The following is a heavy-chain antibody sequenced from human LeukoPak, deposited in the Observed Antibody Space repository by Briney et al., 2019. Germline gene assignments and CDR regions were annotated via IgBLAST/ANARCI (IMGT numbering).Heavy chain of an antibody. D-gene: IGHD5-18*01. Sequence: TGGSLRLSCAASGFTFTNFAMSWVRQAPGKGLESVATISDSDDSTYYADSVLGRFTIYRDKPRNTLYLEMTSLRAEDTAIYYCAKSLRGYGGYDSWGQGTQVTVSS. CDR2: ISDSDDST. CDR3: AKSLRGYGGYDS. J-gene: IGHJ4*02. CDR1: GFTFTNFA. V-gene: IGHV3-23*01.